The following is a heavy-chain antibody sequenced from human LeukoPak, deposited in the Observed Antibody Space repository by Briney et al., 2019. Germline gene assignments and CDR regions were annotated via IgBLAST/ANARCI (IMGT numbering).Heavy chain of an antibody. CDR2: INHSGST. V-gene: IGHV4-34*01. J-gene: IGHJ4*02. CDR3: ARRRRADYGDYRTLRYFDY. D-gene: IGHD4-17*01. Sequence: PSETLSLTCAVYGGSFSGYYWSWIRQPPGKGLEWIGEINHSGSTNYNPSLKSRVTISVDTSKNQFSLKLSSVTAADTAVYYCARRRRADYGDYRTLRYFDYWGQGTLVTVSS. CDR1: GGSFSGYY.